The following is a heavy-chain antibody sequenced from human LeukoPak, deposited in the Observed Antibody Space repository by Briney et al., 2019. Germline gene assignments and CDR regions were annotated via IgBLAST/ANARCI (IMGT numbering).Heavy chain of an antibody. J-gene: IGHJ4*02. Sequence: PSETLSLTCTVSGGSISSYYWSWIRRPPGKGLEWIGYIYYRGSTNYNPSLKSRVTISVDTSKNQFSLKLSSVTAADTAVYYCARHALRRDGGGLDYFDYWGQGTLVTVSS. CDR2: IYYRGST. CDR1: GGSISSYY. CDR3: ARHALRRDGGGLDYFDY. V-gene: IGHV4-59*08. D-gene: IGHD3-16*01.